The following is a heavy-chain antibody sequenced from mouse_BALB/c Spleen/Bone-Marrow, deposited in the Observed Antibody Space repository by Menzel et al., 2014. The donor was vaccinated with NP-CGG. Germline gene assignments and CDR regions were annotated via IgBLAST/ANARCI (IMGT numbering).Heavy chain of an antibody. J-gene: IGHJ4*01. CDR1: GYTFTSYW. CDR2: INPSTGYT. CDR3: SRKGYGNYHYYAMDY. Sequence: VQLQQSGADLAKPAASVKMSCKASGYTFTSYWMYWIKQRPGQGLEWIGYINPSTGYTEYNQKFKDKATLTADKSSNPAYMQLSSLTSEHSAVYYCSRKGYGNYHYYAMDYWGQGTTVAVSA. D-gene: IGHD2-1*01. V-gene: IGHV1-7*01.